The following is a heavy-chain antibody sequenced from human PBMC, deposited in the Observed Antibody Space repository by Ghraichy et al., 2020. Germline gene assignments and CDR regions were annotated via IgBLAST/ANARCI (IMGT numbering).Heavy chain of an antibody. CDR2: ISGSGGST. CDR3: AKAGPRPAVAGTVWDY. V-gene: IGHV3-23*01. J-gene: IGHJ4*02. CDR1: GFTFSSYA. Sequence: GGSLRLSCAASGFTFSSYAMSWVRQAPGKGLEWVSAISGSGGSTYYADSVKGRFTISRDNSKNTLYLQMNSLRAEDTAVYYCAKAGPRPAVAGTVWDYWGQGTLVTVSS. D-gene: IGHD6-19*01.